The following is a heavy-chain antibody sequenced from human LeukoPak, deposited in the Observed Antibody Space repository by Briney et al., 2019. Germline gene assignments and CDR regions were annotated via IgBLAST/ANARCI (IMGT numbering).Heavy chain of an antibody. CDR3: ARVGTVTPYYGMDV. CDR2: INPNSGGT. V-gene: IGHV1-2*04. Sequence: GASVKVSCKASGYTFTGYYMHWVRQAPGQGLEWMGWINPNSGGTNYAQKFQGWVTMTRDTSISTAYMELSRLRSDDTAVYYCARVGTVTPYYGMDVWGQGTTVTVSS. CDR1: GYTFTGYY. D-gene: IGHD4-17*01. J-gene: IGHJ6*02.